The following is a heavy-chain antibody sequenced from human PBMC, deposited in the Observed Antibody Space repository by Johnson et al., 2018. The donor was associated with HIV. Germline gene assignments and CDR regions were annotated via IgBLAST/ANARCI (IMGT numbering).Heavy chain of an antibody. CDR1: GFTFSQYA. V-gene: IGHV3-30-3*01. CDR2: ISYDGSKK. Sequence: QVQLVESGGGVVQPGRSLRLSCAAAGFTFSQYALHWVRQAPGKGLEWVAVISYDGSKKYYADSVKGRFTISRDNSKNTLDRQMNSLRADDTAGYYCARDEEVMYAMGAFDIWGQGTMLTVSS. D-gene: IGHD2-8*02. J-gene: IGHJ3*02. CDR3: ARDEEVMYAMGAFDI.